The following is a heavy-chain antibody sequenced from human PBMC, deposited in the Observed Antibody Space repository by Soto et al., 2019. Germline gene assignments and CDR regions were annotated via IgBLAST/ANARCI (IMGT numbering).Heavy chain of an antibody. J-gene: IGHJ6*02. Sequence: EVQLVESGGGLVQPGGSLRLSCAASGFTFISHGLNWVRQAPGKGLEWISYISPSGGTIYYADSVEGRFTISRDNAKNSLYMKMNNLRDEDTAVYYCARRSNSQRSYAMDVWGQGTTVTVSS. D-gene: IGHD4-4*01. V-gene: IGHV3-48*03. CDR1: GFTFISHG. CDR3: ARRSNSQRSYAMDV. CDR2: ISPSGGTI.